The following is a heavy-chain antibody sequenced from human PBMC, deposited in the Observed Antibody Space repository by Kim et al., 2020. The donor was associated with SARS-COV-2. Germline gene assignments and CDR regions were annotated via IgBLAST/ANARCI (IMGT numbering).Heavy chain of an antibody. V-gene: IGHV3-48*02. CDR2: ISSSSKTI. CDR3: ASRPLRLGESSANNWFDP. J-gene: IGHJ5*02. D-gene: IGHD3-16*02. CDR1: GFTFSSYS. Sequence: GGSLRLSCAASGFTFSSYSMNWVRQAPGKGLEWISYISSSSKTIYYADSVKGRFTISRDNARKLLYLQMNSLRDEDTAVYYCASRPLRLGESSANNWFDPWGQGTLVTVSS.